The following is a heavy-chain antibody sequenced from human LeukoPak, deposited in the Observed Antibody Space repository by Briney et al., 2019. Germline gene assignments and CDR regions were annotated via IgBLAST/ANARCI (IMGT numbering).Heavy chain of an antibody. D-gene: IGHD6-6*01. J-gene: IGHJ4*02. Sequence: GSLRLSCIASGFSFSGHWIHWARQLPGKGLVWVSRISPTGSTTSYADSVKGRFTVSRDNAKNTLYLQVSNLRAEDTAVYYCARGPNSNWSGLDFWGQGTLLTVSS. V-gene: IGHV3-74*01. CDR2: ISPTGSTT. CDR3: ARGPNSNWSGLDF. CDR1: GFSFSGHW.